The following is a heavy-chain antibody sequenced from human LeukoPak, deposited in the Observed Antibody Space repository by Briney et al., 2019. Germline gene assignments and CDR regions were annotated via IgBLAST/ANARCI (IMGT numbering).Heavy chain of an antibody. D-gene: IGHD3/OR15-3a*01. CDR1: GFTFGDYY. Sequence: GGSLRLSCAASGFTFGDYYMSWIRQAPGKGLEWVSYIGSGGSTRDYADSVKGRFTISRDNAKNSLSLQMNSLRAEDTGIYYCARTINDEYDFPDFWGQGTLVTVSS. CDR3: ARTINDEYDFPDF. V-gene: IGHV3-11*04. CDR2: IGSGGSTR. J-gene: IGHJ4*02.